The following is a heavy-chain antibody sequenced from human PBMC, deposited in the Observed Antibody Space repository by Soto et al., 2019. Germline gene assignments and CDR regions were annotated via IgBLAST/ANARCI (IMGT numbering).Heavy chain of an antibody. J-gene: IGHJ4*02. Sequence: GGSLRLSCAASGFTFSSYGMHWVRQAPGKGLEWVAVISYDGSNKYYADSVKGRFTISRDNSKNTLYLQMNSLRAEDTAVYYCAKRSASHPSWVYAHWGQGTLVTVSS. D-gene: IGHD2-8*01. V-gene: IGHV3-30*18. CDR3: AKRSASHPSWVYAH. CDR2: ISYDGSNK. CDR1: GFTFSSYG.